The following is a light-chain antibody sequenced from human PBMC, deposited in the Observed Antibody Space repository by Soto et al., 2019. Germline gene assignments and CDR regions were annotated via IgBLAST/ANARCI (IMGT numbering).Light chain of an antibody. J-gene: IGKJ4*01. Sequence: EIVLTQSPVTLSLSPGERATLSCRASQSVSSYLVWFQQKPGQAPRLLIYDASTRASGIPARFSGSGSGTDFTLTISSLEPEDFAVYYCQQRVDWPLTFGGGTKVEIK. V-gene: IGKV3-11*01. CDR3: QQRVDWPLT. CDR2: DAS. CDR1: QSVSSY.